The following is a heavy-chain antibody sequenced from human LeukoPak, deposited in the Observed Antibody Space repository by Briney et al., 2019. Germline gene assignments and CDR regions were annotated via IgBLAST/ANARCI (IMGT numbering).Heavy chain of an antibody. CDR1: GGSFSGYY. D-gene: IGHD4-11*01. Sequence: SETLSLTCAVYGGSFSGYYWSWIRQPPGKGLEWIGEINHSGSANYNPSLKSRVTISVDTSKNQFSLKLSSVTAADTAVYYCARDMTTVTYAFDIWGQGTMVTVSS. V-gene: IGHV4-34*01. CDR3: ARDMTTVTYAFDI. J-gene: IGHJ3*02. CDR2: INHSGSA.